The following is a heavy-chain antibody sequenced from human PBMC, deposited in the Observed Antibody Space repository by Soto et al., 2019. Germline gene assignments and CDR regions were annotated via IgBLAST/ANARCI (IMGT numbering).Heavy chain of an antibody. D-gene: IGHD3-10*01. CDR2: FRASGDDGTT. Sequence: PGVSLRLSCVASGFTFSSYSMSWVRQAPGKGLEWVSGFRASGDDGTTYYADSVKGRFTISRDNSKNTLFLQMNSLRAEDTAIYYCAKKVNSGSGSQYYDYWGQGTLVTVSS. V-gene: IGHV3-23*01. CDR1: GFTFSSYS. J-gene: IGHJ4*02. CDR3: AKKVNSGSGSQYYDY.